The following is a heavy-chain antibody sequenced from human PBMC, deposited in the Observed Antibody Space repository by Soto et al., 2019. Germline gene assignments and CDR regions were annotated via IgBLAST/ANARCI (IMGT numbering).Heavy chain of an antibody. CDR1: GFTFYNSW. Sequence: DVQLVESGGGLVKPRGSLRLSCAASGFTFYNSWMNWVRQAPGKGLEWVGRIKRNSDGGRTDYAAPVKGRFTISRDDSENTLYLQMNSLKTEDTAVYYCTTGSVEGVWGQGTTVSVSS. V-gene: IGHV3-15*07. CDR2: IKRNSDGGRT. J-gene: IGHJ6*02. CDR3: TTGSVEGV. D-gene: IGHD2-15*01.